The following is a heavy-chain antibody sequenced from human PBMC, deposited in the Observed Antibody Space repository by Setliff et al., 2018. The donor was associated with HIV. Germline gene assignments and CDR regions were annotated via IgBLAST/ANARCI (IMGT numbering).Heavy chain of an antibody. CDR3: ASQGSDYHYLYY. V-gene: IGHV3-23*01. CDR1: GFTFNSYA. Sequence: GGSLRLSCAASGFTFNSYAMSWVRQAPGKGLEWVATMSGSTGDTYYADSVKGRFTVSRDNAKNSLYLQMNNLRADDTALYYCASQGSDYHYLYYWGQGTLVTVSS. D-gene: IGHD5-12*01. CDR2: MSGSTGDT. J-gene: IGHJ4*02.